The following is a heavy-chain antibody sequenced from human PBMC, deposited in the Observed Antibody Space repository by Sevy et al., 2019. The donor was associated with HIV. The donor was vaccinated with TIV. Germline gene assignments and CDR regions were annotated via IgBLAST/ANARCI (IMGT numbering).Heavy chain of an antibody. CDR2: ISSSSSYI. Sequence: GGSLRLSCAASGFTFSSYSMNWVRQAPGKGLEWVSSISSSSSYIYYADSVKGRFTISRDNAKNSLYLQMNSLRAEDTAVYYCARGSTPRGFLNWFDPWGQGTLVTVSS. V-gene: IGHV3-21*01. D-gene: IGHD5-12*01. CDR1: GFTFSSYS. CDR3: ARGSTPRGFLNWFDP. J-gene: IGHJ5*02.